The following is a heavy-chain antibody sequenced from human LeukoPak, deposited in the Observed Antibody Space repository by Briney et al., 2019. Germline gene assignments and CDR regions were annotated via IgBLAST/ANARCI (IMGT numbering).Heavy chain of an antibody. Sequence: SETLSLTCTVSGGSISPYYWSWNRQSPGKGLEWIGYIYYSGNTYYNPSLKSRVTISVDTSKNQFSLKLSSVTAADTAVYYCARDGSGYYDSSGYSSVWDWGQGTLVTVSS. D-gene: IGHD3-22*01. CDR1: GGSISPYY. CDR3: ARDGSGYYDSSGYSSVWD. V-gene: IGHV4-59*12. CDR2: IYYSGNT. J-gene: IGHJ4*02.